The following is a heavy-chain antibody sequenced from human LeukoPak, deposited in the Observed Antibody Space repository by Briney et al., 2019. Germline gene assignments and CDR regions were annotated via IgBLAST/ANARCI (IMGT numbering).Heavy chain of an antibody. Sequence: ASVKVSCKASGYTFTSYGISWVRQAPGQGLEWMGWMNPNSGNTGYAQKFQGRVTMTRNTSISTAYMELSSLRSEDTAVYYCARGRSGGWFGELIWFDPWGQGTLVTVSS. D-gene: IGHD3-10*01. J-gene: IGHJ5*02. CDR2: MNPNSGNT. CDR3: ARGRSGGWFGELIWFDP. CDR1: GYTFTSYG. V-gene: IGHV1-8*02.